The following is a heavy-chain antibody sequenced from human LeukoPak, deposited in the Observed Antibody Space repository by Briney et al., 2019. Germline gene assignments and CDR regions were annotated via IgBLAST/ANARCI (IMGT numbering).Heavy chain of an antibody. CDR1: GGSISSSSYY. J-gene: IGHJ6*03. CDR2: IYYSGST. CDR3: ARSVEGSCSGGSCYSYYYYMDV. Sequence: SETLSLTCTVSGGSISSSSYYWGWIRQPPGKGLEWIGSIYYSGSTYYNPSLKSRDSISVDTSKNQFSLKLSSVTAADTDVYYCARSVEGSCSGGSCYSYYYYMDVWGKGTTVTVSS. D-gene: IGHD2-15*01. V-gene: IGHV4-39*07.